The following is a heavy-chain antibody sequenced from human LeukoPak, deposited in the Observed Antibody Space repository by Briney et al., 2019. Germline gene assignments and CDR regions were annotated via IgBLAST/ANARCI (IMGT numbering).Heavy chain of an antibody. CDR3: ARRGGGCSGYSCIYWYFDL. V-gene: IGHV3-23*01. Sequence: GGSLRLSCAASGFTFSDAWMSWVRQAPGKGLEWVSSISGSGGSTYDTDSVKGRFTISRDNSKNTLYLQMNSLRAEDTAVYYCARRGGGCSGYSCIYWYFDLWGRGALVTVSS. J-gene: IGHJ2*01. CDR1: GFTFSDAW. D-gene: IGHD3-22*01. CDR2: ISGSGGST.